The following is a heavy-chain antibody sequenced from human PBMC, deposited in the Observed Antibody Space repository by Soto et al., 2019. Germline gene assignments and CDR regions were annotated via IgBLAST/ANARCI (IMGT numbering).Heavy chain of an antibody. CDR2: IFPRDFDV. CDR1: GYTFPNYW. Sequence: ESLEVSLHCSGYTFPNYWIGWVRQMPGGGLEWLGLIFPRDFDVRYSPSFEGQVTISADRSTATDFLKWRSLEASDSALYFCARLVSLLQPIDSWGQGTPVTVSS. V-gene: IGHV5-51*01. CDR3: ARLVSLLQPIDS. D-gene: IGHD4-4*01. J-gene: IGHJ5*01.